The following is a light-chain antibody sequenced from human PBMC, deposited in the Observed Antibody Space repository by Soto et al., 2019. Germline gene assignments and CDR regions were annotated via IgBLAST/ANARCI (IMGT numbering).Light chain of an antibody. CDR2: WAS. V-gene: IGKV4-1*01. CDR3: QQYYSAPET. Sequence: DIVMTQSPDSLAVSLGERATINCKSSQSVLYSSNNKNNLAWYQQKPGQPPKLLIYWASTRESGVPDRFSGSGSGTDFTLTISGLQAEDVAVYYCQQYYSAPETFGQGTKVEIE. CDR1: QSVLYSSNNKNN. J-gene: IGKJ1*01.